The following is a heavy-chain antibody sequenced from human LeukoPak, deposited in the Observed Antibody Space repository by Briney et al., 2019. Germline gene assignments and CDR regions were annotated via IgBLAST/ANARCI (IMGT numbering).Heavy chain of an antibody. Sequence: ASVKVSCKASGYTFTGYYMHWVRQAPGQGLGWMGWIKPNSGSTNYVQKFQGRVTMTRDTSISTAYMELSRLRSDDTAVYYCARGVTKDFQHWGQGTLVTVSS. J-gene: IGHJ1*01. CDR3: ARGVTKDFQH. CDR1: GYTFTGYY. D-gene: IGHD4-17*01. V-gene: IGHV1-2*02. CDR2: IKPNSGST.